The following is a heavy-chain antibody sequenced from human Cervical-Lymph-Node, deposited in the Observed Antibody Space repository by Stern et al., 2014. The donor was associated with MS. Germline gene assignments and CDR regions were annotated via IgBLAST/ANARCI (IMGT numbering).Heavy chain of an antibody. Sequence: VQLVESGAAVKKPGSSVKVSCKSSGDTFSTHAISWVRQAPGQGLERMGRIIPILDTTDYAQKFQGRLTIDADESTNTAYMKLSSLTPDDTAVYYCAREKSDCSGGSCFSSLDYWGQGTLVTVSS. J-gene: IGHJ4*02. CDR3: AREKSDCSGGSCFSSLDY. CDR1: GDTFSTHA. D-gene: IGHD2-15*01. CDR2: IIPILDTT. V-gene: IGHV1-69*11.